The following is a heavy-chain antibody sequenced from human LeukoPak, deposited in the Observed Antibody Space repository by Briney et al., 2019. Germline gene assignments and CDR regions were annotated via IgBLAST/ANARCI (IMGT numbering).Heavy chain of an antibody. Sequence: GGSLRLSCAASGFTFSSCSMNWVRQAPGKGLEWVSSISSSSSYIYYADSVKGRFTISRDNSKNTLYLQMNSLTAEDTAVYYCAKDGGSLTYYFDYWGQGTLVTVSS. CDR1: GFTFSSCS. D-gene: IGHD1-26*01. CDR2: ISSSSSYI. V-gene: IGHV3-21*01. CDR3: AKDGGSLTYYFDY. J-gene: IGHJ4*02.